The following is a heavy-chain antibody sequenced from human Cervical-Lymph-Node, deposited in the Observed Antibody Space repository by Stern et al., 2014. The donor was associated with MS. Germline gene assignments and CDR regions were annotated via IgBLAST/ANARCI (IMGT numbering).Heavy chain of an antibody. CDR3: ASAYSSSHYYFDY. V-gene: IGHV3-33*01. Sequence: QVQLVESGAGVVQPGRSLRLSCAASGFSFSRYAIHWVRQAPGQGLEWMALIWYDESNPYYADSVTGRFTISRDNSKNTLYLQMNSLRAEDTAVYYCASAYSSSHYYFDYWGQGTLVTVSS. CDR1: GFSFSRYA. D-gene: IGHD6-13*01. CDR2: IWYDESNP. J-gene: IGHJ4*02.